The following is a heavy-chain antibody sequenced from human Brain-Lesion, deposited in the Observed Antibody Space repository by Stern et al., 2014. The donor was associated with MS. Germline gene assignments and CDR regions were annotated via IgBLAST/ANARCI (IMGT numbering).Heavy chain of an antibody. CDR2: ISYSGNT. Sequence: QVQLQESGPGLVKPSQTLSLTCTVSGGAVSSGDQYWSWISQHPEKGLEWIGYISYSGNTYYNPSLESRVTISMDRSKNQFSLKLRSVTAADTAVYYCARVTEFLRFFYPDYWGQGIRVTVSS. V-gene: IGHV4-31*03. CDR1: GGAVSSGDQY. CDR3: ARVTEFLRFFYPDY. D-gene: IGHD3-3*01. J-gene: IGHJ4*02.